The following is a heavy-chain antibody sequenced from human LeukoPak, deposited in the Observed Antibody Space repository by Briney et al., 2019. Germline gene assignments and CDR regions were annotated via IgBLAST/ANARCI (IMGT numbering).Heavy chain of an antibody. V-gene: IGHV1-2*06. J-gene: IGHJ4*02. CDR2: INPKSGGT. CDR3: AISTNPYVIEVWTNGPLDY. Sequence: ASVKVSCKASGYTFTGYYMHWVRQVPGQGLEWMGRINPKSGGTNYAQEFQGRVTMTRDTSINTAYMELSRVRSDDTAVYYCAISTNPYVIEVWTNGPLDYWGQGTLVTVSS. D-gene: IGHD3-22*01. CDR1: GYTFTGYY.